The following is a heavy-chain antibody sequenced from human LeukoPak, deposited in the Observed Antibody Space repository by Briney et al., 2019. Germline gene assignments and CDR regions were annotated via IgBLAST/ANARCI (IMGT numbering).Heavy chain of an antibody. J-gene: IGHJ5*02. CDR2: FDPEDGET. Sequence: ASVKVSCKVSGYTLTELSMHWVRQAPGKGLEWMGGFDPEDGETIYAQKFQGRVTMTEDTSTDTAYMELSGLRSEDTAVYYCATDGIWNDVGFWFDPWGQGTLVTVSS. V-gene: IGHV1-24*01. CDR3: ATDGIWNDVGFWFDP. CDR1: GYTLTELS. D-gene: IGHD1-1*01.